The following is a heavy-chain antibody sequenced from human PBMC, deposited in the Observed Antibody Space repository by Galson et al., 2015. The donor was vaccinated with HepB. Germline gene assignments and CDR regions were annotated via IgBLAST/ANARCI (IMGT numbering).Heavy chain of an antibody. J-gene: IGHJ6*02. CDR2: ISYDGSNK. CDR3: AREGSYLLNYNYYGMDV. D-gene: IGHD3-10*01. CDR1: GFTFSSYA. Sequence: SLRLSCAASGFTFSSYAMHWVRQAPGKGLEWVAVISYDGSNKYYADSVKGRFTISRDNSKNTLYLQMNSLRAEDTAVYYCAREGSYLLNYNYYGMDVWGQGTTVTVSS. V-gene: IGHV3-30-3*01.